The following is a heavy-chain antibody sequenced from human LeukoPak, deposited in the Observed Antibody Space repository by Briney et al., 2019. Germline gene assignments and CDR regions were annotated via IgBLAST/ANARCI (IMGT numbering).Heavy chain of an antibody. J-gene: IGHJ3*02. CDR1: GFTFSSYD. D-gene: IGHD3-22*01. CDR3: AREPQGDSSGYDAFDI. CDR2: ISGSGGST. V-gene: IGHV3-23*01. Sequence: GGSLRLSCEASGFTFSSYDMNWVRQAPGKGLEWVSVISGSGGSTDYADSVKGRFSISRDNSKNTLFLQMNSLRAEDTAVYYCAREPQGDSSGYDAFDIWGQGTMVTVSS.